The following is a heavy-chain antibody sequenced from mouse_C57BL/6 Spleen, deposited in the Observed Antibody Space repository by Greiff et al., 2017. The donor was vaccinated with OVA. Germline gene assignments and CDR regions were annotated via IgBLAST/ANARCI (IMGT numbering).Heavy chain of an antibody. Sequence: EVHLVESGGGLVKPGGSLKLSCAASGFTFSDYGMHWVRQAPEKGLEWVAYISSGSSTIYYADTVKGRFTISRDNAKNTLFLQMTSLRSEDTAMYYCARRATVVEDAMDYWGQGTSVTVSS. CDR1: GFTFSDYG. CDR2: ISSGSSTI. J-gene: IGHJ4*01. V-gene: IGHV5-17*01. CDR3: ARRATVVEDAMDY. D-gene: IGHD1-1*01.